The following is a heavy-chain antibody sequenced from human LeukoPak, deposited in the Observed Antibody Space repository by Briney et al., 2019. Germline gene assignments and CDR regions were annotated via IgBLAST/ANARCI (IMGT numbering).Heavy chain of an antibody. D-gene: IGHD3-22*01. Sequence: GGSLRLSCTASGFTFSNYAMHWVRQAPGKGLEWVAVISYDGSNKYYADSVKGRFTIPRDNSKNTPYLQMNSLRAEDTAVYYCARGYYYDSSGYPFFDYWGQGTLVTVSS. CDR1: GFTFSNYA. CDR3: ARGYYYDSSGYPFFDY. CDR2: ISYDGSNK. J-gene: IGHJ4*02. V-gene: IGHV3-30-3*01.